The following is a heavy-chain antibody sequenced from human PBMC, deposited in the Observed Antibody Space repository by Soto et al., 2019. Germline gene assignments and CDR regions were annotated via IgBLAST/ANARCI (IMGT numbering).Heavy chain of an antibody. V-gene: IGHV4-4*02. CDR1: GGSISSTNW. CDR3: AGFCRSTSCYTDY. CDR2: IYHSGST. J-gene: IGHJ4*02. D-gene: IGHD2-2*02. Sequence: PSETLSLTCAVSGGSISSTNWWSWVRQPPGKGLEWIGEIYHSGSTNYNASLKSRVTISIDKSKNQFSLNLSSVTAADTAVYYCAGFCRSTSCYTDYWGQGTLVTVSS.